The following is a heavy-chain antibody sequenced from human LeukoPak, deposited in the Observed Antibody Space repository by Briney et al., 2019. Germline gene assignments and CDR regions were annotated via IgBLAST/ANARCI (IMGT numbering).Heavy chain of an antibody. CDR3: ARYPVDGNYYYMDV. CDR2: IRYDGSNK. D-gene: IGHD2-15*01. V-gene: IGHV3-30*02. Sequence: GGSLRLSCAASGFTFSSYGMHWVRQAPGKGLEWVAFIRYDGSNKYCADSVKGRFTISRDNAKNSLYLQMNSLRAEDTAVYYCARYPVDGNYYYMDVWGKGTTVTVSS. J-gene: IGHJ6*03. CDR1: GFTFSSYG.